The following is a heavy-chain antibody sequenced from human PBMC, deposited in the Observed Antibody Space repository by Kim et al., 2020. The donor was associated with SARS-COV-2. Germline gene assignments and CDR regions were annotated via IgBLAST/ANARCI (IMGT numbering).Heavy chain of an antibody. V-gene: IGHV1-69*04. CDR2: IIPILGIA. Sequence: SVKVSCKASGGTFSSYAISWVRQAPGQGLEWMGRIIPILGIANYAQKFQGRVTITADKSTSTAYMELSSLRSEDTAVYYCARVAPRGSGSYYELGGALDYWGQGTLVTVSS. CDR3: ARVAPRGSGSYYELGGALDY. CDR1: GGTFSSYA. D-gene: IGHD3-10*01. J-gene: IGHJ4*02.